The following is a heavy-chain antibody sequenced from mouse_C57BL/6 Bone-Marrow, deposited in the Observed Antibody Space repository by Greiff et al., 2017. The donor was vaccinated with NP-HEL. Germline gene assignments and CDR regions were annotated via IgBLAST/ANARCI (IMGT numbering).Heavy chain of an antibody. V-gene: IGHV1-53*01. CDR2: INPSNGGT. CDR1: GYTFTSYW. Sequence: QVQLQQPGTELVKPGASVKLSCKASGYTFTSYWMHWVKQRPGQGLEWIGNINPSNGGTNYNEKFKSKATLTVDTSSSTAYMQLSSLTSDDSAVSYCASYYYGSSHWYFDVWGRGTTVTVSS. D-gene: IGHD1-1*01. J-gene: IGHJ1*03. CDR3: ASYYYGSSHWYFDV.